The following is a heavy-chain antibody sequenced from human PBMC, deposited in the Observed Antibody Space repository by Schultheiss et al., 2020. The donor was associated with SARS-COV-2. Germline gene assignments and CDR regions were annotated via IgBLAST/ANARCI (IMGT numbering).Heavy chain of an antibody. Sequence: SETLSLTCTVSGGSITSGAYSWSWIRQPPGKGLEWIGSMFYTDNTYYNPPLKSRVTISADTSKNQFSLKLSSVTATDTAVYYCVSTSDIVVAVATTWGQGTLVTVSS. CDR3: VSTSDIVVAVATT. D-gene: IGHD2-15*01. V-gene: IGHV4-39*01. J-gene: IGHJ1*01. CDR1: GGSITSGAYS. CDR2: MFYTDNT.